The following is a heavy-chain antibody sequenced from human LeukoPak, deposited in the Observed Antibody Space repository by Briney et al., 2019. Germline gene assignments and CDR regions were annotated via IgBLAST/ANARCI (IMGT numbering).Heavy chain of an antibody. Sequence: ASETLSLTCTVSGASVTSGGYFWTWIRQHPGKGLEWIGYISNSGTTAYNPSFKSRLFISLDTSKNQFSLRLSSVTAADTAVDYCARDVVVTSSPDAFDFWGQGTMVTVSS. CDR3: ARDVVVTSSPDAFDF. CDR1: GASVTSGGYF. CDR2: ISNSGTT. J-gene: IGHJ3*01. V-gene: IGHV4-31*03. D-gene: IGHD2-21*02.